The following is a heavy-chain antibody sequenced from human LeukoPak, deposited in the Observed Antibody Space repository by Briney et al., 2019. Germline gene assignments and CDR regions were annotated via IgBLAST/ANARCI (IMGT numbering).Heavy chain of an antibody. V-gene: IGHV3-30*18. Sequence: TGGSLRLSCVASGFTFSINAMHWVRQAPGKGPEWVAIISYDGSDKYYADSVKGRFTISRDNSKNTLYLQMSSLSSEDTAVYYCAKPGYCSSATSCLNWFDPWGQGTLVTVSS. CDR3: AKPGYCSSATSCLNWFDP. CDR1: GFTFSINA. D-gene: IGHD2-8*02. J-gene: IGHJ5*02. CDR2: ISYDGSDK.